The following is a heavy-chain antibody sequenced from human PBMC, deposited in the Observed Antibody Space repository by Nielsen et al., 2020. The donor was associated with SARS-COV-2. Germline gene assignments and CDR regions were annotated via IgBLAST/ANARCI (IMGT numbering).Heavy chain of an antibody. Sequence: GGSLRLSCTASGFTFGNHAMSWFRQAPGKGLEWVGFIRNRAYGGTTEYAASVKGRFTISRDDSKSIAFLQMNSLKADDTAVYYCTRGEQLVPRYYYYYGVDVWGQGTTVTVSS. CDR3: TRGEQLVPRYYYYYGVDV. D-gene: IGHD6-6*01. CDR1: GFTFGNHA. J-gene: IGHJ6*02. CDR2: IRNRAYGGTT. V-gene: IGHV3-49*03.